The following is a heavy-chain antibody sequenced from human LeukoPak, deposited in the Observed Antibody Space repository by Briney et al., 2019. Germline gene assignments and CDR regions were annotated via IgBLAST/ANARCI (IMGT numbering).Heavy chain of an antibody. CDR3: ATLGSVADYYDSSGRYFDY. Sequence: ASVKVSCKVSGYTLTELSMHWVRQAPGKGLEWMGGFDPEDGETIYAQKFQGRVTMTEDTSTDTAYMELSSLRSGDTAVYYCATLGSVADYYDSSGRYFDYWGQGTLVTVSS. V-gene: IGHV1-24*01. CDR1: GYTLTELS. D-gene: IGHD3-22*01. CDR2: FDPEDGET. J-gene: IGHJ4*02.